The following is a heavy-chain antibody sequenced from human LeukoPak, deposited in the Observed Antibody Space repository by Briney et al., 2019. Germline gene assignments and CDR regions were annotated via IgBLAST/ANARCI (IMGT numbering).Heavy chain of an antibody. Sequence: SETLSLTCAVYGGSFSGYYWSWVRQPPGKGLEWIGEINHSVSTNYNPSLKSRVTISVDTSKNQFSLKLSSVTAADTAVYYCARGVGVNYYDSSGYYWNYWGQGTLVTVSS. D-gene: IGHD3-22*01. J-gene: IGHJ4*02. CDR3: ARGVGVNYYDSSGYYWNY. CDR1: GGSFSGYY. CDR2: INHSVST. V-gene: IGHV4-34*01.